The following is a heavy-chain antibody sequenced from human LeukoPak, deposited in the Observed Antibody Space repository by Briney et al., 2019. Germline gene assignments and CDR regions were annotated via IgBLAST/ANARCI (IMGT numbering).Heavy chain of an antibody. V-gene: IGHV4-4*02. J-gene: IGHJ6*03. CDR2: ISHSGST. Sequence: SETLSPTCTVSGDSISTHKWWWCWVRQPPGKGLEWIGEISHSGSTNYNPSLKSRVTISVDTSKNQFSLKLSSVTAADTAVYYCARVRGGYSYGHVGRMDVWGKGTTVTVSS. CDR3: ARVRGGYSYGHVGRMDV. D-gene: IGHD5-18*01. CDR1: GDSISTHKW.